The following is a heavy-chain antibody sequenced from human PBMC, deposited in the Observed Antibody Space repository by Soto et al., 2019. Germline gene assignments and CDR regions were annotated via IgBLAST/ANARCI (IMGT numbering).Heavy chain of an antibody. CDR3: ASVAEAPFDY. J-gene: IGHJ4*02. Sequence: GGSLRLSCAASGFTFSDYCISWIRQAPGKGLEWVSYISSSGSTIYYADSVKRRLTISRDNATTALNLQMNSQRADDTAVYYLASVAEAPFDYWGQGTLVTVSS. CDR2: ISSSGSTI. V-gene: IGHV3-11*01. D-gene: IGHD2-15*01. CDR1: GFTFSDYC.